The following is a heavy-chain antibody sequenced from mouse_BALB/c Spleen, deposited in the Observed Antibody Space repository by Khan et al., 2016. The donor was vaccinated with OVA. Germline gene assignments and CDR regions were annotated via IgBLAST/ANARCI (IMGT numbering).Heavy chain of an antibody. Sequence: DVQLVESGGGLVQSGGSRKLSCAASGSTFTSYGMHWIRQAPEKGLEWVAYISSDSNTIYYADTVKGRFTISRDNPKNTLFLQMTSLRSGDTAMYFCATSYFYGYYFDYWGQGTTLTVSS. V-gene: IGHV5-17*02. CDR3: ATSYFYGYYFDY. CDR1: GSTFTSYG. D-gene: IGHD1-1*01. J-gene: IGHJ2*01. CDR2: ISSDSNTI.